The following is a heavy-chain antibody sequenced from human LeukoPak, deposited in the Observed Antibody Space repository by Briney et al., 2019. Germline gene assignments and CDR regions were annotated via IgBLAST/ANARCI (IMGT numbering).Heavy chain of an antibody. V-gene: IGHV1-69*13. CDR1: GGTFSSYA. D-gene: IGHD4-23*01. CDR2: IIPIFGTA. J-gene: IGHJ4*02. Sequence: ASVKVSCKASGGTFSSYAISWVRQAPGQGLEWMGGIIPIFGTANYAQKFQGRVTITADESTSTAYMELSSLRSGDTAVYYCGGSLDYGGNSGFDYWGQGTLVTVSS. CDR3: GGSLDYGGNSGFDY.